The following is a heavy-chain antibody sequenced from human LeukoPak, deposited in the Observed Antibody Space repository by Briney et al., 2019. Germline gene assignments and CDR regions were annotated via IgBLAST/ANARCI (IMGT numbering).Heavy chain of an antibody. D-gene: IGHD3-10*01. Sequence: PSETLSLTCTVSGGSISSGDYYWTRLRQPPGTGLEWIGYIYHSGSTHYKASLKSRLTISLDTSKNQFSLRLTSVTAADTAVYFCARGVRGIMVRGAITDLHWFDPWGQGTLVAVSS. J-gene: IGHJ5*02. CDR2: IYHSGST. CDR3: ARGVRGIMVRGAITDLHWFDP. V-gene: IGHV4-30-4*01. CDR1: GGSISSGDYY.